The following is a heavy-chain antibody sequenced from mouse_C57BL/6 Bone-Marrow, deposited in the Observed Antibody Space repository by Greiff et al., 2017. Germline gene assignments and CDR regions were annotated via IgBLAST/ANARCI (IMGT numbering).Heavy chain of an antibody. CDR1: GFSLTSYG. CDR3: ARNERVYGNYFAWFAY. Sequence: VQLKESGPGLVQPSQSLSITCTVSGFSLTSYGVHWVRQSPGKGLEWLGVIWSGGSTDYNAAFISRLSISKDNSKSQVFFKMTSLQADDTAIYYCARNERVYGNYFAWFAYWGQGTLVTVSA. D-gene: IGHD2-1*01. V-gene: IGHV2-2*01. CDR2: IWSGGST. J-gene: IGHJ3*01.